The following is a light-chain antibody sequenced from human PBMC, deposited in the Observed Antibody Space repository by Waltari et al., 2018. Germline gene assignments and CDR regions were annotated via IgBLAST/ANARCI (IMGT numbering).Light chain of an antibody. Sequence: SSVLTQDPAVSVALGQTVRITCQGYSLRSYVASWYQQRPGRAPLLVMYGRNNRPPGTPARFPGSSSGDTASLAISGAQADYEGDYYCNSRDSSGTQVFGGGTKLTVL. V-gene: IGLV3-19*01. J-gene: IGLJ2*01. CDR1: SLRSYV. CDR2: GRN. CDR3: NSRDSSGTQV.